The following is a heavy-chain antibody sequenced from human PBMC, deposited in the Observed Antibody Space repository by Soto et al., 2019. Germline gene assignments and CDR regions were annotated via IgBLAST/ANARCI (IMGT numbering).Heavy chain of an antibody. D-gene: IGHD5-18*01. J-gene: IGHJ4*02. CDR2: IYYSGST. V-gene: IGHV4-59*08. CDR3: ARRYGTFFDY. CDR1: GGSISSYY. Sequence: SETLSLTCTVSGGSISSYYWSWIRQPPGKGLEWIGYIYYSGSTNYNPSLKSRVTISVDTSKNQFSLKLSSVTAADTAVYYCARRYGTFFDYWGQGTLVTVSS.